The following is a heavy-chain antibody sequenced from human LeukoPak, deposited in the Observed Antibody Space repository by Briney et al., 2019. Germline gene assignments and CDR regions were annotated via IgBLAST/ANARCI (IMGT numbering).Heavy chain of an antibody. V-gene: IGHV4-61*02. D-gene: IGHD6-6*01. CDR3: ARDLRSSAFDI. Sequence: SETLSLTCTVSGGSISSGNYYWSWIRQPAGKGLGWIGRISTTGNTYYNPSLKSRVTISIDTSKNQFSLRLSSVTAADTAVYYCARDLRSSAFDIWGQGTMVTVSS. CDR1: GGSISSGNYY. J-gene: IGHJ3*02. CDR2: ISTTGNT.